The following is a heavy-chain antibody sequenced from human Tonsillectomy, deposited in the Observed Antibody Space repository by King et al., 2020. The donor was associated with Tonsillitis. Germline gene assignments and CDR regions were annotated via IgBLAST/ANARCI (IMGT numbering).Heavy chain of an antibody. D-gene: IGHD1-14*01. CDR2: INPSGGST. CDR3: ARARVYPGYFDY. J-gene: IGHJ4*02. V-gene: IGHV1-46*01. Sequence: QLVQSGAEVKKPGASVKVSFKASGYTFTSNYLHWLRQAPGQSLEWWGIINPSGGSTTYAQNFQGRVTMTRDTSTGTVYMELSSLRSEDTAVYYCARARVYPGYFDYWGQGTLVTVSS. CDR1: GYTFTSNY.